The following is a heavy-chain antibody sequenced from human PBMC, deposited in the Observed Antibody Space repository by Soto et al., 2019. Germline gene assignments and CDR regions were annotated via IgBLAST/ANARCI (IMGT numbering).Heavy chain of an antibody. V-gene: IGHV3-33*01. Sequence: QVQLVESGGGVVQPGRSQRLSCAASGFTFSMYGMHWVRQAPGKGLEWMATVYYDGHNKYYADSVRGRFTISRDNSKNMVYLQINRLSAEETAVYYCARDPPSTLGSFDIWGRGTMVTVSS. CDR3: ARDPPSTLGSFDI. CDR1: GFTFSMYG. D-gene: IGHD2-2*01. J-gene: IGHJ3*02. CDR2: VYYDGHNK.